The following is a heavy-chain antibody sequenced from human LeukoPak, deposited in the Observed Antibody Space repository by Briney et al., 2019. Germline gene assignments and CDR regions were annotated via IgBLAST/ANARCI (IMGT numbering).Heavy chain of an antibody. D-gene: IGHD3-10*01. V-gene: IGHV3-7*04. CDR1: GFIVRNNY. CDR3: VRAHHPGGWFDP. Sequence: GGSLRLSCAVSGFIVRNNYMSWVRQAPGKGLEWVASMNEDGGEIHYADSVKGRFTISRANAKNSLYLQMNSLTAEDTAVHYCVRAHHPGGWFDPWGQGTLVTVSS. CDR2: MNEDGGEI. J-gene: IGHJ5*02.